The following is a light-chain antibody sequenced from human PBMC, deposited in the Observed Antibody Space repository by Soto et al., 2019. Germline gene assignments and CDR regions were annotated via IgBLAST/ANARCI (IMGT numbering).Light chain of an antibody. J-gene: IGKJ2*01. CDR3: QQRSNWPRT. CDR1: QSVSSS. V-gene: IGKV3-11*01. Sequence: EIVLTQSPATLSLSPGERATLSCRASQSVSSSLGWFQHKPGQAPRLLIYDASNRATGIPVRFSGSGSGTDFTLTISSLEPEDFAIYYCQQRSNWPRTFGQGTKLEIK. CDR2: DAS.